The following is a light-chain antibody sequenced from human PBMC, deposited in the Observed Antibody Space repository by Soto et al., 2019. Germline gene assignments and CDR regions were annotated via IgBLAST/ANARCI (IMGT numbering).Light chain of an antibody. CDR1: QSVSNSY. CDR2: GAS. J-gene: IGKJ4*01. CDR3: QQYGSSPLT. Sequence: EIVLTQSPGTLSLSPGERATLSCRASQSVSNSYLAWYQQKPGQAPRLLIYGASSRATGIPDSFSGSGSGTDFTLTISRLEPEDSAVYYCQQYGSSPLTF. V-gene: IGKV3-20*01.